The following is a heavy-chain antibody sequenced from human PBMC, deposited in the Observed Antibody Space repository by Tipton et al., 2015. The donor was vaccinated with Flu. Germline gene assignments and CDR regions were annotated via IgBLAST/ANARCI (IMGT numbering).Heavy chain of an antibody. Sequence: LRLSCAVYGGSFSGYYWSWIRQPPGKGLEWIGEINHSGSTNYNPSLKSRVTISVDTSKNQFSLKLSSVTAADTAVYYCARDELGIWGGAFDIWGQGTMVTVSS. CDR2: INHSGST. V-gene: IGHV4-34*01. D-gene: IGHD7-27*01. CDR1: GGSFSGYY. CDR3: ARDELGIWGGAFDI. J-gene: IGHJ3*02.